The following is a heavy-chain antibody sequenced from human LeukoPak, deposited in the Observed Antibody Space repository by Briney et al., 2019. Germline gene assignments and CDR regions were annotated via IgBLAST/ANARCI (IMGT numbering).Heavy chain of an antibody. J-gene: IGHJ6*03. D-gene: IGHD2-15*01. CDR3: ARVVPPTLVAADYYYYYMDV. Sequence: ASVKVSCKASGYTFTTYAMDWARPAPGQGLEWMGLINTNTGNPTYAHGFTGRFVFSLDTSGGTAYLQISSLKAEDTAVYYCARVVPPTLVAADYYYYYMDVWGKGTTVTVSS. CDR2: INTNTGNP. CDR1: GYTFTTYA. V-gene: IGHV7-4-1*02.